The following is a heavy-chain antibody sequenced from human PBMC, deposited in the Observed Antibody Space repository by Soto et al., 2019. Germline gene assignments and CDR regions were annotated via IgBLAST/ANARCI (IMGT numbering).Heavy chain of an antibody. V-gene: IGHV3-23*01. D-gene: IGHD3-16*01. J-gene: IGHJ6*02. Sequence: VGSLRLSCAASGFTFSSYAMSWVRQAPGKGLEWVSAISGSGGSTYYADSVKGRFTISRDNSKNTLYLQMNSLRAEDTAVYYCASENWGPEDYYYYYGMDVWGQGTTVTVSS. CDR1: GFTFSSYA. CDR3: ASENWGPEDYYYYYGMDV. CDR2: ISGSGGST.